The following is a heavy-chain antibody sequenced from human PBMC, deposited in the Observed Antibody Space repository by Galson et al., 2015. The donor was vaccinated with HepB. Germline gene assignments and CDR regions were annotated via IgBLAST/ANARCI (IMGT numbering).Heavy chain of an antibody. CDR1: GYTFTGYY. V-gene: IGHV1-2*06. CDR3: ARSYSSDTWGIDY. CDR2: INPNSGGT. Sequence: SVKVSCKASGYTFTGYYMHWVRQAPGQGLEWMGRINPNSGGTNYAQKFQGRVTMTRDTSISTAYMELSRLRSDDTAVYYCARSYSSDTWGIDYWGQGTLVTVSS. J-gene: IGHJ4*02. D-gene: IGHD6-19*01.